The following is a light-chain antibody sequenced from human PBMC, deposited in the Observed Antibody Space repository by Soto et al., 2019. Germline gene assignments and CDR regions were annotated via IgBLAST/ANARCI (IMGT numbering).Light chain of an antibody. CDR2: EVS. CDR1: SSDVGSSNF. CDR3: CSFGGTLSTGNKIVV. V-gene: IGLV2-8*01. J-gene: IGLJ2*01. Sequence: QSALTQPPSASGSPGQSVTISCTGTSSDVGSSNFVSWYQLHPGKAPNLMIYEVSKRPSGVPDRFSGSKSGNTASLTVSGLQADDEAEYYCCSFGGTLSTGNKIVVFGGGTKVTVL.